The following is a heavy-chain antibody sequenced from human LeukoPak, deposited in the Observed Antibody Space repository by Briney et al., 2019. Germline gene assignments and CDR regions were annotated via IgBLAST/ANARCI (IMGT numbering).Heavy chain of an antibody. CDR1: GGSISSGGYS. CDR3: AKRRRYSSSSYYYYGMDV. CDR2: IYHSGST. V-gene: IGHV4-30-2*01. Sequence: SQTLSLTCAVSGGSISSGGYSWSWIRQPPGKGLEWIGYIYHSGSTYYNPSLKSRVTISVDRSKNQFSLKLSSVTAADTAVYYCAKRRRYSSSSYYYYGMDVWGQGTTVTVSS. J-gene: IGHJ6*02. D-gene: IGHD6-6*01.